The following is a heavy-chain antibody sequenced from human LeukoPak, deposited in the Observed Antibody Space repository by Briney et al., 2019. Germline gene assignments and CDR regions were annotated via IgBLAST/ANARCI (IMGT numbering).Heavy chain of an antibody. Sequence: PSETLSLTCAVSGYSISSGYYWGWIRQPPGKGLEWIGSIYHSGSTYYNPSLKSRVTISVDTSKNQFSLKLSSVTAADTAAYYCARRQLGRVSAAGTYYFDYWGQGTLVTVSS. D-gene: IGHD6-13*01. CDR3: ARRQLGRVSAAGTYYFDY. CDR2: IYHSGST. J-gene: IGHJ4*02. V-gene: IGHV4-38-2*01. CDR1: GYSISSGYY.